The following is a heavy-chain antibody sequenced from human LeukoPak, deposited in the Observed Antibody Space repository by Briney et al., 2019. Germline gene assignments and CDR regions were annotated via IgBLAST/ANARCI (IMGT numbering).Heavy chain of an antibody. Sequence: SETLSLTCTVSGGSISSYYWSWIRQPAGKGLEWIGRIYTSGSTNYNPSLKSRVTMSVDTSKNQFSLELSSVTAADTAVYYCARVRSRLMGLDFDYWGQGTLVTVSS. V-gene: IGHV4-4*07. J-gene: IGHJ4*02. D-gene: IGHD4-17*01. CDR2: IYTSGST. CDR3: ARVRSRLMGLDFDY. CDR1: GGSISSYY.